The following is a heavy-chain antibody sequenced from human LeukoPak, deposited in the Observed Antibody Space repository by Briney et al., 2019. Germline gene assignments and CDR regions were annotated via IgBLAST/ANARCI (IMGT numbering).Heavy chain of an antibody. Sequence: NHSATLSLTCTVSGGSSSSSSYYWGWIRQPPGKGLEWIGSIYYSGTTYYNPSLKSRVTISVDTSKNQFSLKLSSVTAADTAVYYCASRRDGYSFFDDWGQGTLVTVSS. CDR3: ASRRDGYSFFDD. D-gene: IGHD5-24*01. V-gene: IGHV4-39*07. CDR1: GGSSSSSSYY. J-gene: IGHJ4*02. CDR2: IYYSGTT.